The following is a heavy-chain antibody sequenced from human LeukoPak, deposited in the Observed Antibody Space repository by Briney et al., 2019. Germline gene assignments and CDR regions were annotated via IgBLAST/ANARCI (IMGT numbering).Heavy chain of an antibody. D-gene: IGHD1-14*01. Sequence: GRSLRLSCAASGFTFSSHAMHWVRQAPGKGLEWVAVISHDGSDKHYTDSVKGRFTISRDNSRNTLYLQMNSLRAEDTAVYYCAREPGPGYFDYWGQGTLVTVSS. CDR2: ISHDGSDK. CDR3: AREPGPGYFDY. J-gene: IGHJ4*02. V-gene: IGHV3-30-3*01. CDR1: GFTFSSHA.